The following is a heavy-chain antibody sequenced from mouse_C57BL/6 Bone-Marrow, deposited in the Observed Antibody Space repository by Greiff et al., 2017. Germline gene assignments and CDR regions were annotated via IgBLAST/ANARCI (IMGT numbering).Heavy chain of an antibody. J-gene: IGHJ3*01. CDR2: IYPGSGST. D-gene: IGHD1-1*01. V-gene: IGHV1-55*01. CDR1: GYTFTSYW. CDR3: ASPPYYGSSYRGFAY. Sequence: QVQLQQPGAELVKPGASVKMSCKASGYTFTSYWITWVKQRPGQGLEWIGDIYPGSGSTNYNEKFKGKATLTADKSSSTAYMELRSLTSEDSAVYFCASPPYYGSSYRGFAYWGQGTLVTVSA.